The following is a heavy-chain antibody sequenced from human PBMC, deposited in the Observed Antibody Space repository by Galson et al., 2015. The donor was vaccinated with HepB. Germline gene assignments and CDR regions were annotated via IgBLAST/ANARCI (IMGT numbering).Heavy chain of an antibody. CDR2: IIPIIGTA. J-gene: IGHJ4*02. Sequence: SVKVSCKASGGTFSSYAISWVRQAPGQGLEWMGGIIPIIGTANYAQKFQGRVTITADESTSTAYMELSSLRSEDTAVYYCARGVQVPAAFYFDYWGQGTLVTVSS. D-gene: IGHD2-2*01. CDR3: ARGVQVPAAFYFDY. V-gene: IGHV1-69*13. CDR1: GGTFSSYA.